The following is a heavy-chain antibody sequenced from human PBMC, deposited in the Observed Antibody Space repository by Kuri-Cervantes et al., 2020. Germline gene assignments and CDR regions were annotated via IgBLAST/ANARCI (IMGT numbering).Heavy chain of an antibody. V-gene: IGHV3-74*01. J-gene: IGHJ6*02. CDR3: AKADEDIVVVVAATRTDYYYYGMDA. CDR1: GFTFSSSW. CDR2: IKSDGSST. D-gene: IGHD2-15*01. Sequence: GESLKISCAASGFTFSSSWMHWVRQAPGKGLVWVAHIKSDGSSTSYADSVKGRFTISRDNSKNTLYLQMNSLRAEDTAVYYCAKADEDIVVVVAATRTDYYYYGMDAWGQGTTVTVSS.